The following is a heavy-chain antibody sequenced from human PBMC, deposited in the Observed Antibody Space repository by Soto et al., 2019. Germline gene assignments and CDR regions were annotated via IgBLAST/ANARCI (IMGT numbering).Heavy chain of an antibody. V-gene: IGHV4-4*02. Sequence: QVQLQESGPGLVKPSGTLSLTCAVSGGSISSSNWWSWVRQPPGKGLEWIGEIYHSGSTNYNPSLKNRVTITADKTKNQFSLQLSSVTAADKDVYYGARVVGGYYYGMDVWGQGTTVAVSS. D-gene: IGHD2-2*01. J-gene: IGHJ6*02. CDR2: IYHSGST. CDR1: GGSISSSNW. CDR3: ARVVGGYYYGMDV.